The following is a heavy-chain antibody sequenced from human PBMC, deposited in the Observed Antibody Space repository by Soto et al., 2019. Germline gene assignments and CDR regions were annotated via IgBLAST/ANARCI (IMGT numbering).Heavy chain of an antibody. V-gene: IGHV3-30*18. CDR2: LSYDGSKE. CDR1: GFTFSSFG. J-gene: IGHJ4*02. Sequence: GGSLRLSCAASGFTFSSFGMHWVRQAPGKGLEWVALLSYDGSKEYYADPVKGRFSVSRDNSKNTLYLQMNSLRVEDTAVYFCAKRLLRGTTLSVLDYWGRGTLVTVSS. D-gene: IGHD4-17*01. CDR3: AKRLLRGTTLSVLDY.